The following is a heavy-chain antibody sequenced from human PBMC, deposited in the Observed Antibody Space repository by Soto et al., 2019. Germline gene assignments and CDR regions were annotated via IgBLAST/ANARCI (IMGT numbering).Heavy chain of an antibody. CDR3: AKDFTAYLSSWFHF. D-gene: IGHD6-13*01. Sequence: EVQLLESGGGLVQPGGSLRLPVAASEFPFSSNAIPWVPRAQGKGLEWVSGITGSGSTTFYADSVKGRFTISRDNSKNTLYLHMNSLRAEDTAIYYCAKDFTAYLSSWFHFWGQGTLVTVSS. V-gene: IGHV3-23*01. J-gene: IGHJ5*01. CDR2: ITGSGSTT. CDR1: EFPFSSNA.